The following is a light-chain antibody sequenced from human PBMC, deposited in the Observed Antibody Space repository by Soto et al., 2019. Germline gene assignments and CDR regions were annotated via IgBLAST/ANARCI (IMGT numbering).Light chain of an antibody. Sequence: SYELTQQPSVSVARGQTATITCGGNNIGSKSVHWYQQRPGQAPVLVVYDDRDRPSGIPERFSGSNSGNTASLTISRVEVGDEAEYHCQEWDSNFDQWIFGGGTKLTVL. J-gene: IGLJ2*01. CDR1: NIGSKS. V-gene: IGLV3-21*02. CDR3: QEWDSNFDQWI. CDR2: DDR.